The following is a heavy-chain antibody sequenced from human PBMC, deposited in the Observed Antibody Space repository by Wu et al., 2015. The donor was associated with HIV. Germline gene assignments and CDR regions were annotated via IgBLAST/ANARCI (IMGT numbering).Heavy chain of an antibody. CDR3: ARDHYYDSSGYSNWFDP. D-gene: IGHD3-22*01. CDR2: IIPIFGTA. CDR1: GGTFSSYA. Sequence: QVQLVQSGAEVKKPGSSVKVSCKASGGTFSSYAISWVRQAPGQGLEWMGRIIPIFGTANYAQKFQGRVTITADESTSTAYMELSSLRSEDTAVYYCARDHYYDSSGYSNWFDPWGQGTLVTVSS. J-gene: IGHJ5*02. V-gene: IGHV1-69*13.